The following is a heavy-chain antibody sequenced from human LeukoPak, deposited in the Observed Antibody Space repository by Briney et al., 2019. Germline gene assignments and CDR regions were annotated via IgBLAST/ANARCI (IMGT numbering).Heavy chain of an antibody. Sequence: PGGSLRLSCVASGFTFDDYGMSWVRQAPGKGLEWVSGINWSGDDSAHADSVKGRFTTSRDNAKKSLSLQMNSLRAEDTAFYYCTRGWIGELSDIWGQGTLVTVSS. CDR3: TRGWIGELSDI. CDR1: GFTFDDYG. V-gene: IGHV3-20*04. D-gene: IGHD3-10*01. J-gene: IGHJ3*02. CDR2: INWSGDDS.